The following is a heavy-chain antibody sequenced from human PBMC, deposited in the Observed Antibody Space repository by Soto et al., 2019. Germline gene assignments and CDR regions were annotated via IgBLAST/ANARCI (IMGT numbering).Heavy chain of an antibody. J-gene: IGHJ3*02. CDR1: GFTFSIYW. Sequence: GGSLRLSCAASGFTFSIYWMHWVRQAPGKGLVWVSRINSDGSSTSYADSVKGRFTISRDNAKNTLYLQMNSLRAEDTAVYYCARELPFAADAFDIWGQGTMVTVSS. CDR3: ARELPFAADAFDI. CDR2: INSDGSST. V-gene: IGHV3-74*01. D-gene: IGHD2-15*01.